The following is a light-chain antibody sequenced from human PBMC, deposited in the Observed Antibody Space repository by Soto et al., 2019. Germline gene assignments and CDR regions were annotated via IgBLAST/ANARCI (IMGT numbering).Light chain of an antibody. J-gene: IGKJ5*01. CDR3: HQYNDWPSIT. CDR2: GAS. V-gene: IGKV3-15*01. CDR1: QSVASH. Sequence: IVMPQSPAPLSVSPGESATLSFRASQSVASHLAWYQQKPGQAPRLLIFGASVRATGIPARFSGSGSGTEFVLTIDSLQSEDFAVYYCHQYNDWPSITFGQGTRLEIK.